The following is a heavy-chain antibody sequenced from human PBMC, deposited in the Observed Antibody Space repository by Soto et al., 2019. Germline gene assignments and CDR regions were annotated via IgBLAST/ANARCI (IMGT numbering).Heavy chain of an antibody. J-gene: IGHJ3*02. V-gene: IGHV4-59*01. Sequence: PSETLSLTCTVFGGSISSYYWSWIRQPPGKGLEWIGYISYSGSTNYNPSLKSRVTISVDMSKNQFSLKLSAVTAADTAVYYCAREGESGSYYLQAFDIWGQGSMVTVSS. CDR1: GGSISSYY. CDR3: AREGESGSYYLQAFDI. CDR2: ISYSGST. D-gene: IGHD1-26*01.